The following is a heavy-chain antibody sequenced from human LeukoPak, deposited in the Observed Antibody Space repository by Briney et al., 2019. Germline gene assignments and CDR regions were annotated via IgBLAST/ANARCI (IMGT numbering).Heavy chain of an antibody. V-gene: IGHV4-61*02. Sequence: SQTLSLTCTVSGGSISSGSYYWSWIRQPAGKGLEWIGRIYTSGSTNYNPSLKSRVTISVDTSKNQFSLKLSSVTAADTAVYYCARGGHTSGYDVLLWGQGTLVTVSS. CDR1: GGSISSGSYY. D-gene: IGHD5-12*01. CDR3: ARGGHTSGYDVLL. J-gene: IGHJ4*02. CDR2: IYTSGST.